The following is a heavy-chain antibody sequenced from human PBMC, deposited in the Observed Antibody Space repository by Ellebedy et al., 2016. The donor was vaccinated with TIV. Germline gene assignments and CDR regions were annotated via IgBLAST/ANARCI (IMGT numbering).Heavy chain of an antibody. V-gene: IGHV4-39*07. Sequence: MPSETLSLTCTVSGGSISSENYYWGWIRQPPGKGLEWIGSVYYNGESYYSPSLKGRVTISADTSKNQFSLRLTSVTAADTAVYYCASVKRFADYVDYWGQGTLVTVSS. CDR2: VYYNGES. CDR3: ASVKRFADYVDY. D-gene: IGHD3-10*01. J-gene: IGHJ4*02. CDR1: GGSISSENYY.